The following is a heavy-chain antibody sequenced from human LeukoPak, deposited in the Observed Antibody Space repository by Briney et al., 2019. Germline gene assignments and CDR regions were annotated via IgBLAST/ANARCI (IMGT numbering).Heavy chain of an antibody. CDR3: ARDQLLWFGELGYYYGMDV. V-gene: IGHV4-4*02. CDR1: GGSISSSNW. D-gene: IGHD3-10*01. J-gene: IGHJ6*02. CDR2: IYHSGST. Sequence: SETLSLTCAVSGGSISSSNWWSWVRQPPRKGLEWIGEIYHSGSTNYNPSLKSRVTISVDKSKNQFSLKLSSVTAADTAVYYCARDQLLWFGELGYYYGMDVWGQGTTVTVSS.